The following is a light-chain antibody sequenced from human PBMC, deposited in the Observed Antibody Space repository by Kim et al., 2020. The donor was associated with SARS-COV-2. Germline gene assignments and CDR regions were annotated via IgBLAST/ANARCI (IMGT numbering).Light chain of an antibody. Sequence: GQSVTTASSGTSSDGGGYNYVSWYQQHPGKAPKLMIYDVSKRPPGVPDRFSGSKSGNTASLTISGLQAEDEADYYCCSYAGSYTLVFGGGTQLTVL. V-gene: IGLV2-11*01. CDR2: DVS. CDR1: SSDGGGYNY. J-gene: IGLJ2*01. CDR3: CSYAGSYTLV.